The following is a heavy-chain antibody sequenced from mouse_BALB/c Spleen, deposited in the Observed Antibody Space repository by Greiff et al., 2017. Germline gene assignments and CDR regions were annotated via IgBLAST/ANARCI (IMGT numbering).Heavy chain of an antibody. CDR2: ISSGSSTI. CDR3: ARTSLGFDY. CDR1: GFTFSSFG. Sequence: DVQLVESGGGLVQPGGSRKLSCAASGFTFSSFGMHWVRQAPEKGLEWVAYISSGSSTIYYADTVKGRFTISRDNPKNTLFLQMTSLRSEDTAMYYCARTSLGFDYWGQGTTLTVSS. J-gene: IGHJ2*01. D-gene: IGHD4-1*01. V-gene: IGHV5-17*02.